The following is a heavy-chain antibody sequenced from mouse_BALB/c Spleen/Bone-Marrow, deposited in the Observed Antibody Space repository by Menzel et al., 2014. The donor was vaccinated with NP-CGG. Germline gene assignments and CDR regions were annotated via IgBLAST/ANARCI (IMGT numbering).Heavy chain of an antibody. J-gene: IGHJ2*01. V-gene: IGHV14-3*02. CDR3: ARYRLGTYFDY. CDR2: IDPANGDT. Sequence: VQLQQSGAELVKPGASVKLSCTASGFKIKDTYMHWVRQRPEQGLEWIGRIDPANGDTRYDPKFQGKATITGDTSSSTAYLQLSSLTSEDTAVYCCARYRLGTYFDYWGQGTTLTVSS. D-gene: IGHD2-14*01. CDR1: GFKIKDTY.